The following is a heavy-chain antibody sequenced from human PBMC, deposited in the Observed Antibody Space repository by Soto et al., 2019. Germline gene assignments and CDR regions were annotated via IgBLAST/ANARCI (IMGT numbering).Heavy chain of an antibody. CDR3: ARQRDYDILTGVNAFDI. J-gene: IGHJ3*02. V-gene: IGHV5-51*01. Sequence: PGESLKISCKGSGYSFTSYWIGWVRQMPGKGLEWMGIIYPGDSDTRYSPSFQGQVTISADKSISTAYLQWSSLKASDTAMYYCARQRDYDILTGVNAFDIWGQGTMVTVSS. D-gene: IGHD3-9*01. CDR2: IYPGDSDT. CDR1: GYSFTSYW.